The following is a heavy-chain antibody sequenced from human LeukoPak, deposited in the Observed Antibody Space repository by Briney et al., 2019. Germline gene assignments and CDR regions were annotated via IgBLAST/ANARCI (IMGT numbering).Heavy chain of an antibody. J-gene: IGHJ3*02. CDR1: GGSISSYY. D-gene: IGHD6-19*01. CDR3: ARIEQWLVEGAFDI. CDR2: IYTSGST. Sequence: SETLSLTCTVSGGSISSYYWSWIRQPPGKGLEWIGRIYTSGSTNYNPSLKSRVTMSVDTSKNQFSLKLSSVTAADTAVYYCARIEQWLVEGAFDIWGQGTMVTVSS. V-gene: IGHV4-4*07.